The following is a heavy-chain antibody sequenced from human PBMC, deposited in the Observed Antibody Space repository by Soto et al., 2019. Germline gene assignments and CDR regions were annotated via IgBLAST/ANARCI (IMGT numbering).Heavy chain of an antibody. D-gene: IGHD6-25*01. V-gene: IGHV3-66*01. Sequence: EVQLVESGGGLVQPGGSLRVSCAASGLNVSSNSMNWVGQAPGRGLEWVSITYSGGSSYYADSVKGRFTISRDNSKNTLFLQRNSLRAEDTAVYYCARAGAYSSANMDVWGKGTTVTVSS. CDR2: TYSGGSS. J-gene: IGHJ6*03. CDR3: ARAGAYSSANMDV. CDR1: GLNVSSNS.